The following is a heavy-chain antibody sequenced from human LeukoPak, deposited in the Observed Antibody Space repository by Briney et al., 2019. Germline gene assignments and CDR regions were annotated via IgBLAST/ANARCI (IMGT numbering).Heavy chain of an antibody. CDR2: MNPNSGNT. CDR1: GYTFTSYD. V-gene: IGHV1-8*03. J-gene: IGHJ5*02. Sequence: ASVKVSCKASGYTFTSYDINWVRQATGQGLEWMGWMNPNSGNTGYAQKFQGRVTITRNTSISTAYMELSSLRSEDTAVYYCARAVLYCSSTSCYSSVVWFDPWGQGTLATVSS. D-gene: IGHD2-2*02. CDR3: ARAVLYCSSTSCYSSVVWFDP.